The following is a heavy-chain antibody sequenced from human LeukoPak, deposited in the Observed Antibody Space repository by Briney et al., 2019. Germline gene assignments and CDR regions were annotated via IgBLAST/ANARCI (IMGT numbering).Heavy chain of an antibody. D-gene: IGHD6-19*01. V-gene: IGHV3-23*01. CDR2: ISGSGGST. CDR3: ARDSSGWSKNY. Sequence: PGGFLRLSCAASGFTFSTDAMTWVRQAPGKGLQWVSAISGSGGSTYYGDSVEGRFTISRDNSKNMMYLQMNSLRVEDTAVYYCARDSSGWSKNYWGQGTLVTVSS. J-gene: IGHJ4*02. CDR1: GFTFSTDA.